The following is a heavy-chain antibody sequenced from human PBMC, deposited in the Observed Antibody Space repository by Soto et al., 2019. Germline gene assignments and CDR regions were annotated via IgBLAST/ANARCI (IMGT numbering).Heavy chain of an antibody. CDR2: IYSGGSA. Sequence: EVQLVESGGGLVQPGGSLRLSCAAXXXXVSXXYMXWXRQAXGXGXEWVSVIYSGGSAYYADSVKGRFTISRDNSKNTLYLQMNSLRAEDTAVYYCARHXYSYGGGYFDYWGQGTLVTVSS. J-gene: IGHJ4*02. V-gene: IGHV3-66*04. D-gene: IGHD5-18*01. CDR1: XXXVSXXY. CDR3: ARHXYSYGGGYFDY.